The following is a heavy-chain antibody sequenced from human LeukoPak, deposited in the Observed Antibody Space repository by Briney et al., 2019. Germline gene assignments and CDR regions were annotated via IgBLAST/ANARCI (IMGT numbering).Heavy chain of an antibody. CDR2: IWYDGSNK. J-gene: IGHJ3*02. Sequence: PGGSLRLSCAASGFTFSSYGMHWVRQAPGKGLEWVAVIWYDGSNKYYADSVKGRFTISRDNSKNTLYLQMNSLRAEDTAVYYRARSLYSSSWYGAFDIWGQGTMVTVSS. V-gene: IGHV3-33*01. CDR3: ARSLYSSSWYGAFDI. D-gene: IGHD6-13*01. CDR1: GFTFSSYG.